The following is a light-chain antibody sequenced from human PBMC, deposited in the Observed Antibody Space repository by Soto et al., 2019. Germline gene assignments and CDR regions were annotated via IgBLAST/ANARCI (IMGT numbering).Light chain of an antibody. CDR3: QRYNDWPRGT. J-gene: IGKJ1*01. CDR2: GAS. V-gene: IGKV3-15*01. Sequence: EIVMTQSPATLSVSPGERATLSCRASQSVNSNLAWYQQKPGQAPRLLIYGASTRATGIPARFSGSGSGTEFTLTISSLQSEDFAVYYCQRYNDWPRGTFGQGTKVEIK. CDR1: QSVNSN.